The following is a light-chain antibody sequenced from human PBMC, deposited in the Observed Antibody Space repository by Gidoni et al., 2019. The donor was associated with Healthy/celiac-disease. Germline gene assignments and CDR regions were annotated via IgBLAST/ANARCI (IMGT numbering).Light chain of an antibody. CDR2: AAP. V-gene: IGKV1-6*01. CDR1: QGIRNY. Sequence: AIQMTHSPSSRSASVGDRVTITCRATQGIRNYLGWYQQKPGKAPKLLIYAAPSLQSGVPSRFSGSGSGTDFTLTISSLQPEDFATYYCLQDYNYPRTFGGGTKVEIK. J-gene: IGKJ4*01. CDR3: LQDYNYPRT.